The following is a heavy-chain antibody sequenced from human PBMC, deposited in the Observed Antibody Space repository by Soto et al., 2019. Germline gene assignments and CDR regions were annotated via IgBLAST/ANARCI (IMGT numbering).Heavy chain of an antibody. CDR3: ARDSKRIYDFWSGLNWFDP. J-gene: IGHJ5*02. D-gene: IGHD3-3*01. CDR1: GYTFTSYG. CDR2: ISAYNGNT. V-gene: IGHV1-18*01. Sequence: ASVKVSCKASGYTFTSYGISWVRQAPGQGLEWMGWISAYNGNTNYAQKIQGRVTMTTDTSTSAAYMELRSLRSDDTAVYYCARDSKRIYDFWSGLNWFDPWGQGTRVTVSS.